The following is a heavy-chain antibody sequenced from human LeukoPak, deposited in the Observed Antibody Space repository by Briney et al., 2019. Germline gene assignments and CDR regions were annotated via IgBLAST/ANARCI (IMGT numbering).Heavy chain of an antibody. V-gene: IGHV1-18*01. CDR2: ISAYNGNT. CDR3: ARDGIAVAGNSLYYFDY. J-gene: IGHJ4*02. D-gene: IGHD6-19*01. CDR1: GYTFTSYG. Sequence: ASVTVSCTASGYTFTSYGISWVRQAPGQGLEWMGWISAYNGNTNYAQKLQGRVTMTTDTSTSTAYMELRSLRSDDTAVYYCARDGIAVAGNSLYYFDYWGQGTLVTVSS.